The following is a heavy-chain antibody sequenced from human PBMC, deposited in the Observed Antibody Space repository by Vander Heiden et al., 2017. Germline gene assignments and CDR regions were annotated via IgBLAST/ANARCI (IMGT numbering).Heavy chain of an antibody. CDR2: ISGSGRTR. J-gene: IGHJ4*01. CDR3: AKEGFGEDESIKDIPYYFDY. D-gene: IGHD3-10*01. Sequence: EVQLLESGGGLVQPGGSLRLSCAASGFTFSHYGMNWVRQAPGKGLEWVSGISGSGRTRHHVDSVKGRFTISRDNSKNTLSLQMNSLRAEDTAVYYCAKEGFGEDESIKDIPYYFDYWGHGTLVTVSS. CDR1: GFTFSHYG. V-gene: IGHV3-23*01.